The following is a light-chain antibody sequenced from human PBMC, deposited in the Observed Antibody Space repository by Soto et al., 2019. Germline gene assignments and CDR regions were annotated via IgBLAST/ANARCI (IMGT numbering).Light chain of an antibody. CDR1: QTLRNK. CDR2: GGF. CDR3: QQHNAWPLT. V-gene: IGKV3-15*01. J-gene: IGKJ3*01. Sequence: IVPTQSPGTLYVSPGERVILSCRASQTLRNKLAWYQQKPGQAPRLLIYGGFTRATGIPARFSGSGSGTEFTLTINSLQSEDFAIYYCQQHNAWPLTFGPGTKLDLK.